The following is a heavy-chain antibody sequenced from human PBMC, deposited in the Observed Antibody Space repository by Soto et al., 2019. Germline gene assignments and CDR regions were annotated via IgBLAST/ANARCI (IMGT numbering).Heavy chain of an antibody. Sequence: EVQLVESGGSLVKPGGSLRLSCEASGFSFSGYSMNWVRQAPGKGLEWVASISSSSSYIYYGDSVKGRFTSSRDNAKNSLYLQMNSLRAEDTAVYYCARSQTLGYCSGGTCFPGYWGQGTLVTVSS. V-gene: IGHV3-21*02. CDR3: ARSQTLGYCSGGTCFPGY. CDR1: GFSFSGYS. J-gene: IGHJ4*02. D-gene: IGHD2-15*01. CDR2: ISSSSSYI.